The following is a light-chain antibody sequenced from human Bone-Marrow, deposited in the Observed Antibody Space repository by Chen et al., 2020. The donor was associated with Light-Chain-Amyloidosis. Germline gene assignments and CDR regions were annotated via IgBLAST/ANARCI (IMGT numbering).Light chain of an antibody. CDR1: QRISNY. Sequence: DIQMTPSPSSLSASVGDRVTITCRASQRISNYLNWYQQKPGKAPKLLIHAASTLQSGVPLRFSGSGSGTDFILTSSSVQPEDFAIYYCQQSYSMSSITFGQGTRLEIK. CDR2: AAS. J-gene: IGKJ5*01. V-gene: IGKV1-39*01. CDR3: QQSYSMSSIT.